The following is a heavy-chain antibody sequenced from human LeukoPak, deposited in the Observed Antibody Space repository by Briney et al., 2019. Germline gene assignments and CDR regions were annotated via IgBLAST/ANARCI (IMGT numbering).Heavy chain of an antibody. J-gene: IGHJ4*02. Sequence: GGSLRLSCAASGFTFSSYAMHWVRQAPGKGLEWVAVISYDGSNKYYADSVKGRFTISRDNSKNTLYLQMNSLRAEDTAVYYCARGVRTGGGHYFDYWGQGTLVTVSS. CDR2: ISYDGSNK. V-gene: IGHV3-30*04. CDR1: GFTFSSYA. D-gene: IGHD7-27*01. CDR3: ARGVRTGGGHYFDY.